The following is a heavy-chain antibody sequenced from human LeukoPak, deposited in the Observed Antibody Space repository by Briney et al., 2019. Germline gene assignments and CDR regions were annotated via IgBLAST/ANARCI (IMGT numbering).Heavy chain of an antibody. Sequence: SVKVSCKASGYTFTSYGISWVRQAPGQGLEWMGGIIPIFGTANYAQKFQGRVTITTDESTSTAYMELSSLRSEDTAVYYCARVRAAGRKTAYYYYMDVWGKGTTVTVSS. CDR2: IIPIFGTA. CDR1: GYTFTSYG. V-gene: IGHV1-69*05. J-gene: IGHJ6*03. CDR3: ARVRAAGRKTAYYYYMDV. D-gene: IGHD2-15*01.